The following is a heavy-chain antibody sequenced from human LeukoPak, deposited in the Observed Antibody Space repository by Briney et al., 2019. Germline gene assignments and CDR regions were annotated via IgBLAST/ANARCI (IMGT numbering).Heavy chain of an antibody. D-gene: IGHD1-26*01. CDR3: IKDRIGTWSFDH. CDR2: ISINGDKT. J-gene: IGHJ4*02. V-gene: IGHV3-64D*06. Sequence: GGSLRLSCSASGFTFSGHFMHWVRQAPGRGLEYVSSISINGDKTYYAESVKGRFTISRDNSKNTLYLQLSSLRVEDTAVYYCIKDRIGTWSFDHWGQGTLLTVSS. CDR1: GFTFSGHF.